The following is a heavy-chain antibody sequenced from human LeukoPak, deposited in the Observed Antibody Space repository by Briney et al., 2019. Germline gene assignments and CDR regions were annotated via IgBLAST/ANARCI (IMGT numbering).Heavy chain of an antibody. J-gene: IGHJ4*02. V-gene: IGHV1-18*01. D-gene: IGHD1-26*01. CDR2: ISPYNGNT. CDR3: ARSLVGAASTRSFDY. Sequence: GASVKVSCKASGDTFKSYGISWLRQAPGQGLEWMGWISPYNGNTNYEQKFQGRVTMTSDTSTSTTYMELRSLQSDDTAVYYCARSLVGAASTRSFDYWGQGTPVTVSS. CDR1: GDTFKSYG.